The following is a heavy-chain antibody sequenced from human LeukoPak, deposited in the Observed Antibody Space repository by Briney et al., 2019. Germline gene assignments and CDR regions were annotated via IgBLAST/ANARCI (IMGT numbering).Heavy chain of an antibody. CDR3: ARADSSSSHSMDV. Sequence: GGSLRLSCAASGFTFSSYWMSWVRQAPGKGLEWVANVKQDGSEKYYVDSVKGRFTISRDNAKNSLYLQMNSLRAEDTAVYYCARADSSSSHSMDVWGKGTTVTISS. V-gene: IGHV3-7*01. D-gene: IGHD6-13*01. J-gene: IGHJ6*04. CDR1: GFTFSSYW. CDR2: VKQDGSEK.